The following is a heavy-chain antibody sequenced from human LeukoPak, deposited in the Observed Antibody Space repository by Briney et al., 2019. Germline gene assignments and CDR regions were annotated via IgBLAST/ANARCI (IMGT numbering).Heavy chain of an antibody. CDR3: ARDPNSGSYFDY. V-gene: IGHV3-30*02. D-gene: IGHD1-26*01. CDR1: GFTFSSYG. J-gene: IGHJ4*02. CDR2: IRYDGSNK. Sequence: GGSLRLSCAASGFTFSSYGMHWVRQAPGKGLEWVAFIRYDGSNKYYADSVKGRFTISRDNAKNSLYLQMNSLRAEDTAVYYCARDPNSGSYFDYWGQGTLVTVSS.